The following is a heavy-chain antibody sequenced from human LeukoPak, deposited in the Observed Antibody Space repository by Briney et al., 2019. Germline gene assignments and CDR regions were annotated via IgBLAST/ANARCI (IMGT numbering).Heavy chain of an antibody. CDR3: AKARGSSGWYLAFDI. CDR2: ISSSSSYI. D-gene: IGHD6-19*01. J-gene: IGHJ3*02. V-gene: IGHV3-21*04. Sequence: ISSSSSYIYYADSVKGRFTISRDNAKNSLYLQMNSLRAEDTALYYCAKARGSSGWYLAFDIWGQGTMVTVSS.